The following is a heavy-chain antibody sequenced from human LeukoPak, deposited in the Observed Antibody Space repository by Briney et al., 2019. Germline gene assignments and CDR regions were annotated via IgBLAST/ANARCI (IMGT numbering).Heavy chain of an antibody. CDR1: GDSISSGSYC. Sequence: SQTLSLTCPVSGDSISSGSYCWNWVRQPAGKGLEWIGRICASGSTDYNPSLKSRVTISVDTSKNQFSLKLSSVTAADTAVYYCARANSGYDLAPDYWGQGTLVTVSS. CDR3: ARANSGYDLAPDY. V-gene: IGHV4-61*02. J-gene: IGHJ4*02. CDR2: ICASGST. D-gene: IGHD5-12*01.